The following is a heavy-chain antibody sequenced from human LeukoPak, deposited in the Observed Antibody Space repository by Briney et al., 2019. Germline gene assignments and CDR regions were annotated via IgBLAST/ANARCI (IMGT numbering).Heavy chain of an antibody. CDR3: TKDQGTSSWGY. CDR2: ISGSGSST. CDR1: GFTFSSYA. V-gene: IGHV3-23*01. D-gene: IGHD6-6*01. J-gene: IGHJ4*02. Sequence: GGSLRLSCAASGFTFSSYAMSWVRQAPGEGLQWVSGISGSGSSTYYADSVRGRFTISRDNSKNTLYLQMNSLRAEDTAVYYCTKDQGTSSWGYWGQGTLVTVSS.